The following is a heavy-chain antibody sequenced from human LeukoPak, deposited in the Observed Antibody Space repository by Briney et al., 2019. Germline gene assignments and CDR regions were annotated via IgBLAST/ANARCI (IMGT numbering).Heavy chain of an antibody. J-gene: IGHJ4*02. CDR1: GFTFSSYG. V-gene: IGHV3-33*06. CDR2: IWYDGSNK. CDR3: AKSSYYDSSGYYREYYFDY. D-gene: IGHD3-22*01. Sequence: GGSLGLSCAASGFTFSSYGMHWVRQAPGKGLEWVAVIWYDGSNKYYADSVKGRFTISRDNTKNTLYLQMNSLRAEDTAIYYCAKSSYYDSSGYYREYYFDYWGRGTLVTVSS.